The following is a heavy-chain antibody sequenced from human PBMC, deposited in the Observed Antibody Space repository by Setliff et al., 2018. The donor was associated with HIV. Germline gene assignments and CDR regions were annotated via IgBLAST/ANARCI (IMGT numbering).Heavy chain of an antibody. D-gene: IGHD2-2*01. CDR3: ARGLVVPASTSYYMDV. Sequence: PSETLSLTCAVSGGSISSSNWWSWVRQPPGKGPEWIGEINHSGSTNYNPSLKSRVTISVDTSKNQFSLKLSSVTAADTAVYYCARGLVVPASTSYYMDVWGKGTTVTVSS. CDR2: INHSGST. V-gene: IGHV4-4*02. CDR1: GGSISSSNW. J-gene: IGHJ6*03.